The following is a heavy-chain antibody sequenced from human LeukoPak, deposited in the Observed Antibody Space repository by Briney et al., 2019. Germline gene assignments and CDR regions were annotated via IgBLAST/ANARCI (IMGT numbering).Heavy chain of an antibody. CDR1: GFTFSTYA. J-gene: IGHJ4*02. Sequence: GGSLRLSCAASGFTFSTYAMSWVRQAPGKGLEWVSAISGSGGSTYYADSVKGRFTISRDNSKNTLYLQMNSLRAEDTAVYYCAKDSTMVRGVIMGEAIFDYWGQGTLVTVSS. CDR3: AKDSTMVRGVIMGEAIFDY. D-gene: IGHD3-10*01. CDR2: ISGSGGST. V-gene: IGHV3-23*01.